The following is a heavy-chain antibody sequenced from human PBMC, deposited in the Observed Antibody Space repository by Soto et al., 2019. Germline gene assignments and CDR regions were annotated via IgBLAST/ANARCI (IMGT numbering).Heavy chain of an antibody. V-gene: IGHV4-34*01. J-gene: IGHJ4*02. CDR1: GGSFSGYY. CDR3: ASKSRSADY. D-gene: IGHD6-6*01. CDR2: INHSGST. Sequence: SETLSLTCAVYGGSFSGYYWSWIRQPPGKGLEWIGEINHSGSTNYNPSLKSRVTISVDTSKNQFSLKLSSVTAADTAVYYCASKSRSADYWGQGTLVTVSS.